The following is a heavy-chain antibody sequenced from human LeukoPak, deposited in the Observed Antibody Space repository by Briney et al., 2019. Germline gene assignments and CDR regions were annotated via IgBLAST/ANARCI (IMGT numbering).Heavy chain of an antibody. V-gene: IGHV3-74*01. CDR3: ARDQSIAGPTTADY. CDR1: GFSFSSDW. CDR2: INSDGTST. J-gene: IGHJ4*02. D-gene: IGHD1-26*01. Sequence: GGSLRLSCAASGFSFSSDWMHWVRQVPGEGLVWVSRINSDGTSTAYADSVKGRFTISRDNAKNTLYLQMNSLRAEDTAVYYCARDQSIAGPTTADYWGQGTLVTVSS.